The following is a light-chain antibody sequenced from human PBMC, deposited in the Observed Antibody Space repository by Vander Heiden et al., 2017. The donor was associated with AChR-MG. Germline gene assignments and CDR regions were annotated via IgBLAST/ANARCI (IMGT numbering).Light chain of an antibody. J-gene: IGKJ1*01. CDR1: QRVSSN. CDR2: GAS. CDR3: QQDNHWPET. V-gene: IGKV3-15*01. Sequence: EIVMTQSPATLSVSPGERATLSCRASQRVSSNIAWYQQKPGQAPRLLIYGASTRATGIPARFSGSGSGTEFTLTISSLQSDSFAVYYCQQDNHWPETFGQGTKVEIK.